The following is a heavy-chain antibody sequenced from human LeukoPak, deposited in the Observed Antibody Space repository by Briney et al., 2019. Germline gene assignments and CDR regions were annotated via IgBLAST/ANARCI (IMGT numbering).Heavy chain of an antibody. Sequence: GGSLRLSCAASGFTFSSYAMSWVRQAPGKGLEWVSAISGSGGSTYYADSVKGRFTISRDNAKNSLYLQMNSLRAEDTAVYYCAREELLVPAAILPPGGLHKENFDYWGQGTLVTVSS. CDR2: ISGSGGST. CDR1: GFTFSSYA. CDR3: AREELLVPAAILPPGGLHKENFDY. V-gene: IGHV3-23*01. J-gene: IGHJ4*02. D-gene: IGHD2-2*02.